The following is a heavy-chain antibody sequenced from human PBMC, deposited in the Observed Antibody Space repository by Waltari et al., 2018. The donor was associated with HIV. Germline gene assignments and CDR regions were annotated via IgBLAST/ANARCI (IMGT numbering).Heavy chain of an antibody. D-gene: IGHD3-16*01. CDR3: TTVGGGTRDY. J-gene: IGHJ4*02. CDR2: IKSNTDGGTT. CDR1: GFTFSDAW. Sequence: EVLLVESGGGLGKPGGSLRLSCAASGFTFSDAWMSWVRQAPGKGLEWVGRIKSNTDGGTTDYAAPVKGRFTNSRDDSKATLYLEMNSLKTEDTAVYYCTTVGGGTRDYWGQGTLITVSS. V-gene: IGHV3-15*01.